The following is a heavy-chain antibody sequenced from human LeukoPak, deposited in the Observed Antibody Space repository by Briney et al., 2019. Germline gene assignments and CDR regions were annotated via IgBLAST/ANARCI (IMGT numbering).Heavy chain of an antibody. Sequence: SETLSLTCAVYGGSFSGYYWSGIRQPPGKGLEWMGEINHSGSTNYNPSLKSRVTISVDTSKNQFSLKLSSVTAADTAVYYCARGVRVGYCSSTSCYHFDYWGQGTLVTVSS. J-gene: IGHJ4*02. D-gene: IGHD2-2*01. CDR2: INHSGST. CDR3: ARGVRVGYCSSTSCYHFDY. CDR1: GGSFSGYY. V-gene: IGHV4-34*01.